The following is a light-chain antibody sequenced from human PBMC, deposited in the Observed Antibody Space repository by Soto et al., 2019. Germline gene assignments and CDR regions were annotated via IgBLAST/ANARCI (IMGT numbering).Light chain of an antibody. CDR1: DVGRYNY. CDR2: EVS. Sequence: QSALTQPASVSGSPGQSITISCTGDVGRYNYVSWYQQHPGKAPKLIIYEVSSRPSGIPDRFSGSKSGTSGTLGITGLQTGDEADYYCATWDGSLPGEIFGGGTKLTVL. J-gene: IGLJ2*01. V-gene: IGLV2-14*01. CDR3: ATWDGSLPGEI.